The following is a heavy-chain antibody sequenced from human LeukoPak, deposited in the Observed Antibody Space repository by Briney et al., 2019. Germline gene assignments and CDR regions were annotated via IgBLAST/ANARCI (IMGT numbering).Heavy chain of an antibody. J-gene: IGHJ4*02. D-gene: IGHD6-25*01. CDR1: GFTFSTYA. V-gene: IGHV3-23*01. Sequence: PGGSLRLSCEASGFTFSTYAMSWVRQAPGKGLEWVSTITGSGGTTYYADSVKGRFSISRDNSKNTLYVQMNSLRAEDTAVYYCAKDLTAATISYSDYWGQGTLVIVSS. CDR3: AKDLTAATISYSDY. CDR2: ITGSGGTT.